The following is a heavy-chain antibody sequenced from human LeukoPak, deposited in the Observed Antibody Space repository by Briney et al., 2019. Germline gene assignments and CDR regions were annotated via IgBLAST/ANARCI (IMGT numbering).Heavy chain of an antibody. CDR1: GSTFRSYG. V-gene: IGHV3-30*03. J-gene: IGHJ4*02. CDR3: ARAPSGYYPYFDY. Sequence: GGSLRLSCAASGSTFRSYGMHWVRQAPGKGLEWVAVISYDGSNEYYVDSVKGRFTISRDNSKNTLYLQTDSLRAEDAAVYYCARAPSGYYPYFDYWGQGTLVTVSS. D-gene: IGHD3-22*01. CDR2: ISYDGSNE.